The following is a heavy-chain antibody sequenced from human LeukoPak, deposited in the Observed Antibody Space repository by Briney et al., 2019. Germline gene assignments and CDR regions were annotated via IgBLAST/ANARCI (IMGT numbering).Heavy chain of an antibody. CDR1: GYSFTSYW. Sequence: GESLKISCKGSGYSFTSYWIDWVRQMPGKGLEWMGIIYPGDSDTRYSPSFQGQVTISADKSISTAYLQWSSLKASDTAMYYCSRQSHSGYSTSWDYYYYYGMDVWGQGTTVTVSS. CDR2: IYPGDSDT. J-gene: IGHJ6*02. CDR3: SRQSHSGYSTSWDYYYYYGMDV. D-gene: IGHD6-13*01. V-gene: IGHV5-51*01.